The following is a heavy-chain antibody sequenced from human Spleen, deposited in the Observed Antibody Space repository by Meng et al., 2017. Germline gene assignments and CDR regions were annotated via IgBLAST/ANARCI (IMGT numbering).Heavy chain of an antibody. CDR3: ARVAYYDSSGYHAPIDF. V-gene: IGHV4-34*01. D-gene: IGHD3-22*01. Sequence: AGLLQPAAILSLSVAAYGVVFSGYCWSCIRQLPGKVLEWICDINHSGSTNYIPSLKGRVTISVDTSKNQFSLNLSSVTAADTAVYYCARVAYYDSSGYHAPIDFWGQGTLVTVFS. J-gene: IGHJ4*02. CDR1: GVVFSGYC. CDR2: INHSGST.